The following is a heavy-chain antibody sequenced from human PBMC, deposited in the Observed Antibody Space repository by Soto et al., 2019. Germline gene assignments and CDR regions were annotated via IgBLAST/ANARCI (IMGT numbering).Heavy chain of an antibody. Sequence: PGGSLRLSCAAAGCTFSSYGMSWVRQAPGKGLEWVSAISGSGGSTYYGDSVKGRFTISRDNSKNTLYLQMNSLRAEDTAVYYCAKVRADYYDSSGPIDYWGQGTLVTVSS. V-gene: IGHV3-23*01. CDR2: ISGSGGST. D-gene: IGHD3-22*01. CDR3: AKVRADYYDSSGPIDY. J-gene: IGHJ4*02. CDR1: GCTFSSYG.